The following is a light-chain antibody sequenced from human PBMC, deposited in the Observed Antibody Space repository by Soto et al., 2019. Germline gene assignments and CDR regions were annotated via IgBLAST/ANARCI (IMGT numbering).Light chain of an antibody. J-gene: IGKJ2*01. CDR2: DES. CDR3: QHEGRSPYT. Sequence: LGLTQSPGTLSLSPGERATLSCRAMRSGSSRYLAWSQQKPGQAPTLLIYDESRRATDISDRFSGSGSATDFTLTISGVGPEDFAVYYFQHEGRSPYTLGQGTKLAIK. V-gene: IGKV3-20*01. CDR1: RSGSSRY.